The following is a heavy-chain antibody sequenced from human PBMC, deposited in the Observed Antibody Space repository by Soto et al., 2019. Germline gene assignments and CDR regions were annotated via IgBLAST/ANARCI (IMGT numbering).Heavy chain of an antibody. CDR2: IYYSGST. CDR1: GGSISSSSYY. V-gene: IGHV4-39*01. J-gene: IGHJ4*02. D-gene: IGHD3-22*01. CDR3: ARWVETYYYDSSGYPYFDY. Sequence: SETLSLTCTVSGGSISSSSYYWGWIRQPPGKGLEWIGSIYYSGSTYYNPSLKSRVTISVDTSKNQFSLKLSSVTAADTAVYYCARWVETYYYDSSGYPYFDYWGQGTLVTVSS.